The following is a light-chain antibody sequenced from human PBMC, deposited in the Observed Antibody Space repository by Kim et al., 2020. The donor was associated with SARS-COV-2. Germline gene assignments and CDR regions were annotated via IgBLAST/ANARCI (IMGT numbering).Light chain of an antibody. V-gene: IGKV3-15*01. CDR2: GAS. J-gene: IGKJ1*01. CDR3: QQYNNWPPG. Sequence: VSPGARATSSCRASQSVSSNLAWYQQKPGQAPRLLIYGASTRATGIPARFSGSGSGTEFTLTISSLQSEDFAVYYCQQYNNWPPGFGQGTKVDIK. CDR1: QSVSSN.